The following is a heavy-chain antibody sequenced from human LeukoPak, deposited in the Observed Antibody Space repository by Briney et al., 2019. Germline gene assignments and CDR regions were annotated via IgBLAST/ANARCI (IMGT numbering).Heavy chain of an antibody. V-gene: IGHV3-9*03. CDR3: ATSYSSGWHGYFDY. Sequence: TGGSLRLSCAASGFTFDDYAMHWVRQAPGKGLEWVSGISWNSGSIGYADSVKGRFTISRDNAKNSLYLQMNSLRAEDMALYYCATSYSSGWHGYFDYWGQGTLVTVSS. J-gene: IGHJ4*02. CDR2: ISWNSGSI. D-gene: IGHD6-19*01. CDR1: GFTFDDYA.